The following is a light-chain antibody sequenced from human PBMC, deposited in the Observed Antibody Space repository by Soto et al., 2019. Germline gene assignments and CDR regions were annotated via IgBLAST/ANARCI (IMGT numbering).Light chain of an antibody. V-gene: IGKV1-39*01. CDR3: QQSYSSLQT. J-gene: IGKJ2*01. CDR2: AAS. CDR1: QTFNNY. Sequence: DIQMPQSPSSLSAFVGDTVTITCRAGQTFNNYLNWYQHKPRKVPKLLIYAASALQSGVPSRFVGTSSGTDFTLTIINLQPEDSGIYYCQQSYSSLQTFGQGTKLEI.